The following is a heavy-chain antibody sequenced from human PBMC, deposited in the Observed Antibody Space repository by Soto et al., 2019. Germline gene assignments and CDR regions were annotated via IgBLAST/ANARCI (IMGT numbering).Heavy chain of an antibody. CDR2: INHSGST. CDR1: GGSFSGYY. J-gene: IGHJ4*02. D-gene: IGHD6-13*01. Sequence: SETLSLTCAVYGGSFSGYYWSWIRQPPGKGLEWIGEINHSGSTNYNPSLKSRVTISVDTSKNQFSLKLSSVTAADTAVYYCARVAAAGRTRFDYWGQGTLVTVSS. CDR3: ARVAAAGRTRFDY. V-gene: IGHV4-34*01.